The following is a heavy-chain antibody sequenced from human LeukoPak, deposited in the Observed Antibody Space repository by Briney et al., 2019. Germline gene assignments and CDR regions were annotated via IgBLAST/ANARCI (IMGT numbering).Heavy chain of an antibody. V-gene: IGHV1-3*01. Sequence: ASVKVSCKASGYTFTSYAMHWVRQAPGQRLEWMGWINAGNGNTKYSQKFQGRVTITRDTSASTAYMELSSLRSEDTAVYYCARVGSYGSGSYNWFDPWGQGTLVTVPS. CDR2: INAGNGNT. CDR1: GYTFTSYA. J-gene: IGHJ5*02. CDR3: ARVGSYGSGSYNWFDP. D-gene: IGHD3-10*01.